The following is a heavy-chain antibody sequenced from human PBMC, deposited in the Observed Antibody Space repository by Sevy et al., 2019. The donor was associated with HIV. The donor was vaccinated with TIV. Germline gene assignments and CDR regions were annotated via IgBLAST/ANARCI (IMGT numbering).Heavy chain of an antibody. J-gene: IGHJ3*02. CDR2: IYYSGAT. D-gene: IGHD5-12*01. CDR3: ARGGPLDASDI. CDR1: GGSISRYY. V-gene: IGHV4-59*01. Sequence: SETLSLICTVSGGSISRYYSSWIRQPPGEGLEWIGYIYYSGATSYNPSLKSRVTISVDTSKNKFSLNLRSVTAAETAVYYCARGGPLDASDIWGQGTMVTVSS.